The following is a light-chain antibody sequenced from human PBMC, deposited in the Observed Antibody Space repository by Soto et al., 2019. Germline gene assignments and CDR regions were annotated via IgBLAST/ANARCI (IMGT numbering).Light chain of an antibody. J-gene: IGKJ4*01. CDR1: QSVGRS. CDR2: EAS. CDR3: HQRYTWVT. V-gene: IGKV3-11*01. Sequence: EIVLTQSPATLSLSPGDRVTLSCRASQSVGRSLGWYQQRPGQAPRLLIYEASNRATGIPARFSGSGSGTYFTLTISSLEPEDFAVYYCHQRYTWVTFGGGTRVEIK.